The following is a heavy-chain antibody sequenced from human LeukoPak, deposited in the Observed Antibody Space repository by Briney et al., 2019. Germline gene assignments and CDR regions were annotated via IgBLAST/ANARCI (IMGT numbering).Heavy chain of an antibody. CDR3: ARGDPRYFDWFAYDY. D-gene: IGHD3-9*01. V-gene: IGHV4-61*05. CDR2: IFYSGALFSRGDT. Sequence: SETLSLTCNVSGDAVINNHYYWGWIRQSPGKGLEWIANIFYSGALFSRGDTYYNPSLKSRVTISVDTSKNQFSLKLSSVTAADTAVYYCARGDPRYFDWFAYDYWGQGTLVTVSS. CDR1: GDAVINNHYY. J-gene: IGHJ4*02.